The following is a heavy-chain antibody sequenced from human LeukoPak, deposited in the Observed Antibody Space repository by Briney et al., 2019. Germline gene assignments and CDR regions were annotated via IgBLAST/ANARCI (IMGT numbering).Heavy chain of an antibody. D-gene: IGHD1-26*01. CDR3: ARVRLSGSYFFDY. Sequence: PEGSLRLSCGASGFTFSSYAMHWVRQAPGKGLEYVSAISSNGGSTYYANSVKGRFTISRDNSKNTLYLQMGSLRAEDMAVYYCARVRLSGSYFFDYWGQGTLVTVSS. CDR1: GFTFSSYA. J-gene: IGHJ4*02. V-gene: IGHV3-64*01. CDR2: ISSNGGST.